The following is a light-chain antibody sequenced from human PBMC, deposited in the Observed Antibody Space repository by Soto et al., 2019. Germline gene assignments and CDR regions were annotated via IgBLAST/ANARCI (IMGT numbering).Light chain of an antibody. CDR3: SSYATSGTNVI. CDR1: STDVGGYNY. J-gene: IGLJ2*01. Sequence: QSALTQPPSASGSPGQSVTISCTGTSTDVGGYNYVSWYQHHPGKAPKLLIYEVADRPSGVSDRFSGSKSGNTASLTISALQAEDEAVYYCSSYATSGTNVIFGGGTKLTVL. V-gene: IGLV2-14*01. CDR2: EVA.